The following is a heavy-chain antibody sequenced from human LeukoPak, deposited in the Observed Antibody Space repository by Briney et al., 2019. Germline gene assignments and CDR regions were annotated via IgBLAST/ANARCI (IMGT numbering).Heavy chain of an antibody. Sequence: SGGSLRLSCAASGFTFSSYWMSWVRQAPGKGLEWVANIKQDGSQKYYVDSVRGRFTISRDNAKNSLYLQMNSLRVEDTAVYYCARGEYYYDGGYWGQGTLVTVSS. D-gene: IGHD3-22*01. CDR1: GFTFSSYW. V-gene: IGHV3-7*03. CDR3: ARGEYYYDGGY. CDR2: IKQDGSQK. J-gene: IGHJ4*02.